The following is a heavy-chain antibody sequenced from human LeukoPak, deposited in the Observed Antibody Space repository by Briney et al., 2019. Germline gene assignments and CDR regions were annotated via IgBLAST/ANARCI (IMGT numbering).Heavy chain of an antibody. V-gene: IGHV3-53*04. CDR1: GFTFSSYA. CDR3: ARDGFGSRFDY. CDR2: IYSGGST. D-gene: IGHD3-10*01. Sequence: GGSLRLSCAASGFTFSSYAMSWVRQAPGKGLEWVSVIYSGGSTYYADSVKGRFTISRHNSKNKVYLQMNSLRAEDTAVYYCARDGFGSRFDYWGQGTLVTVSS. J-gene: IGHJ4*02.